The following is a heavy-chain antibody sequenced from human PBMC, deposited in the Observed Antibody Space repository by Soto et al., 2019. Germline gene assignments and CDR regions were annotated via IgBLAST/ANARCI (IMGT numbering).Heavy chain of an antibody. J-gene: IGHJ6*02. D-gene: IGHD2-21*02. CDR3: ASEYCGGDCYSAARDGMDV. CDR2: INAGNGKT. CDR1: GYTFTSYA. V-gene: IGHV1-3*01. Sequence: QVQLVQSGAEVKKPGASVKVSCKASGYTFTSYAMHWVRQAPGQRLERMGWINAGNGKTKYSQKFQARVTITRDTSASTAYMELSSLRSADTAVYYCASEYCGGDCYSAARDGMDVWGQGTTVTVSS.